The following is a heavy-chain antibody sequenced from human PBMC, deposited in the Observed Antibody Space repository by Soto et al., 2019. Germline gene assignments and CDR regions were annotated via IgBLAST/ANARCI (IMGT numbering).Heavy chain of an antibody. V-gene: IGHV4-59*08. D-gene: IGHD2-15*01. CDR3: ARHIGYCSGGSCYGFGPYYDFMAV. Sequence: RSLTCPVSGGSISSYYWSWIRQPPVKGLEWIGYIYYSGSTNYNPSLKSRVTISVDTSKNQFSLKLSSVTAADTAVYYCARHIGYCSGGSCYGFGPYYDFMAVWGKGTSVTGSS. CDR2: IYYSGST. CDR1: GGSISSYY. J-gene: IGHJ6*03.